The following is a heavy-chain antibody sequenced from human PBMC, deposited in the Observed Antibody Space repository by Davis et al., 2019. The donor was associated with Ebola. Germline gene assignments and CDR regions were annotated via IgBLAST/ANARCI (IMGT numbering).Heavy chain of an antibody. J-gene: IGHJ4*02. D-gene: IGHD3-22*01. Sequence: PSETLSLTCTVSGGSISSSSYYWGWIRQPPGKGLEWIGSIYYSGSTYYNPSLKSRVTISVDTSKNQFSLKLSSVTAADTAVYYCASLVDSSGYFDYWGQGTLVTVSS. CDR3: ASLVDSSGYFDY. CDR1: GGSISSSSYY. CDR2: IYYSGST. V-gene: IGHV4-39*01.